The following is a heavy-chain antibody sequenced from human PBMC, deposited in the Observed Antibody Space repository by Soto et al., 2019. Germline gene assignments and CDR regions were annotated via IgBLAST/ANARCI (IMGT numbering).Heavy chain of an antibody. CDR2: IWYDGSNK. J-gene: IGHJ4*02. CDR3: ARAGVVSQPYYFDY. V-gene: IGHV3-33*01. CDR1: GFTFSSYG. D-gene: IGHD3-3*01. Sequence: GGSLRLSCAASGFTFSSYGMHWVRQAPGKGLEWVAVIWYDGSNKYYADSVKGRFTISRDNSKNTLYLQMNSLRAEDTAVYYCARAGVVSQPYYFDYWGQGTLVTVSS.